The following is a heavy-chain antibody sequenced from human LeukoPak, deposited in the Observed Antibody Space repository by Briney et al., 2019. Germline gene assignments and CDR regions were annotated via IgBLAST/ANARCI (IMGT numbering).Heavy chain of an antibody. CDR1: GGTFSSYA. V-gene: IGHV1-69*05. CDR2: IIPIFGTA. Sequence: SVKVSCKASGGTFSSYAISWVRQAPGQGLEWMGRIIPIFGTANYAQKFQGRVTITTDEATSTAYMELSSLRSEDTAVYYCARERGRLRFLEWFFDYWGQGALVTVSS. D-gene: IGHD3-3*01. J-gene: IGHJ4*02. CDR3: ARERGRLRFLEWFFDY.